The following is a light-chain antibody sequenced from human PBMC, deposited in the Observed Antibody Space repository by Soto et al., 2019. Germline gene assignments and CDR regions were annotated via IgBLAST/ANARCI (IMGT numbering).Light chain of an antibody. V-gene: IGLV2-14*01. CDR3: SSYTSSSTLGV. CDR2: DVS. Sequence: QSVLTQPASVSGSPGQSITISRTGTSSDVGGYNYVSWYQQHPGKAPKLMIYDVSNRPSGVSNRFSGSKSDNTASLTISGLQAEDEADYYCSSYTSSSTLGVFGGGTKLTVL. CDR1: SSDVGGYNY. J-gene: IGLJ2*01.